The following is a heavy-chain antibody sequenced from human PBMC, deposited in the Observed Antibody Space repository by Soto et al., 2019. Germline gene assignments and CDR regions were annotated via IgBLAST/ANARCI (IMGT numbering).Heavy chain of an antibody. CDR2: IYSGGST. V-gene: IGHV3-53*01. CDR3: ARVTMVRNPPDAFDI. D-gene: IGHD3-10*01. Sequence: PGGSLRLSCASSWFTVISNYMSWVRQAPGKGLEWVSVIYSGGSTYYADSVKGRFTISRENSKNTLYLQMNSLGAEDTAVYYCARVTMVRNPPDAFDIWGQGTMVTVSS. J-gene: IGHJ3*02. CDR1: WFTVISNY.